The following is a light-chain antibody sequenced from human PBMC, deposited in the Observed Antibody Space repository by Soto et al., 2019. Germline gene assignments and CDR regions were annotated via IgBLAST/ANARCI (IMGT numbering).Light chain of an antibody. CDR2: IDD. J-gene: IGLJ7*01. CDR3: AAWDDSLNGVV. Sequence: QSVLTQPPSASGTPGQRVTISCSGGSSNIGSNTVNWYQQFPATAPRLLISIDDQRPSGVPDRFSGSKSGTSASLAISGLQSEDEADYYCAAWDDSLNGVVFGGGTQLTVL. V-gene: IGLV1-44*01. CDR1: SSNIGSNT.